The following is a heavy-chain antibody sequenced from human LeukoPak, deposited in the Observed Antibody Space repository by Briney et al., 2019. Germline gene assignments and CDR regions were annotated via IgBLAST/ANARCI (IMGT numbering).Heavy chain of an antibody. CDR2: IKQDGSER. CDR3: ARDWGAYYHFLDY. V-gene: IGHV3-7*01. D-gene: IGHD3-22*01. CDR1: GFSMSVYW. J-gene: IGHJ4*02. Sequence: GCLRLSCEASGFSMSVYWMSWVRQAPGKGLEWVGNIKQDGSERNYVDSVKGRFTISRDNAKKSLYLQMNSLRAEDTAVYYCARDWGAYYHFLDYWGQGTLVTVS.